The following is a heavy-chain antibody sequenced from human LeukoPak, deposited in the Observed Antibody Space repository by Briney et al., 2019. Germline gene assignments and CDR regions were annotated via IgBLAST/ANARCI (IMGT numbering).Heavy chain of an antibody. D-gene: IGHD6-19*01. CDR1: GESFSGYY. Sequence: SETLSLTCAVYGESFSGYYWSWIRQPPGKGLEWIGEINHSGSTNYNPSLKSRVTISVDTSKNQFSLKLSSVTAADTAVYYCARAAVAGPIDYWGQGTLVTVSS. J-gene: IGHJ4*02. CDR2: INHSGST. V-gene: IGHV4-34*01. CDR3: ARAAVAGPIDY.